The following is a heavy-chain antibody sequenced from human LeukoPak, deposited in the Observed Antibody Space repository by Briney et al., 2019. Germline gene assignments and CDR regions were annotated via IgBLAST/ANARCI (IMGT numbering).Heavy chain of an antibody. J-gene: IGHJ5*02. V-gene: IGHV1-69*05. Sequence: SVKVSCEASGGTFISYAISGVRQAPGQGREWKGRIIPIFGTANYAQKFQGRVTITTDESTSTAYMELSSLRSEDTAVYYCARDSGYSYGFNWFDPWGQGTLVTVSS. CDR1: GGTFISYA. CDR3: ARDSGYSYGFNWFDP. D-gene: IGHD5-18*01. CDR2: IIPIFGTA.